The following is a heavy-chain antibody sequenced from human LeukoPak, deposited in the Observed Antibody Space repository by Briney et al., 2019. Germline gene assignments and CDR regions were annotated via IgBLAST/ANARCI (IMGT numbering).Heavy chain of an antibody. J-gene: IGHJ3*02. Sequence: GGSLRLSFAASGFTFSDAWMTWVRQAPGKGLEWVGRIKSRDDGGTTEYAAPVKGRFTISRDDSKNTLCLQMNSLKIEDTAVYYCTTYNSRDAFDIWGQGTMVTVSP. CDR1: GFTFSDAW. D-gene: IGHD2/OR15-2a*01. V-gene: IGHV3-15*01. CDR3: TTYNSRDAFDI. CDR2: IKSRDDGGTT.